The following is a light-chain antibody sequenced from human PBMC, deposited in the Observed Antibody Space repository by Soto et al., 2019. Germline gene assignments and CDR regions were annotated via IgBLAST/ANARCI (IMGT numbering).Light chain of an antibody. J-gene: IGLJ2*01. CDR2: EVS. CDR1: SSDVGGYNY. Sequence: QSVLTQPPSASGSPGQSVTISCTGTSSDVGGYNYVSWYQQHPGKAPKVMIYEVSKRPSGVPDRFSGSKSGNTASLTVSGLQAEDEADYYCSSYGGRNNLLFGGGTKLTGL. CDR3: SSYGGRNNLL. V-gene: IGLV2-8*01.